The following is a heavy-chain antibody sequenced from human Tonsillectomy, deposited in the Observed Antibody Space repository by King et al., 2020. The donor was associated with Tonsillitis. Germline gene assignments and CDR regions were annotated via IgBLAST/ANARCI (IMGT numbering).Heavy chain of an antibody. J-gene: IGHJ4*02. V-gene: IGHV1-2*02. CDR1: GYTFTGYY. CDR2: INPNSGGT. Sequence: QLVQSRAEVKKPGASVKVSCKASGYTFTGYYMHWVRQAPGQGLEWMGWINPNSGGTNYEQKFQGRVTMTRDTSISTAYMELSRLRSDDTAVYYCASDRGDVYNIVDYWGQRTLGTGSS. D-gene: IGHD5-24*01. CDR3: ASDRGDVYNIVDY.